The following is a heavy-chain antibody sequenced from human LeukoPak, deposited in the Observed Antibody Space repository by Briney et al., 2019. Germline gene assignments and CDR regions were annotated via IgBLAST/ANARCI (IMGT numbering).Heavy chain of an antibody. CDR2: INHSGST. D-gene: IGHD4-17*01. Sequence: SETLSLTCAVYGGSFSGYYWSWIRQPPGKGLEWIGEINHSGSTNYNPSLKSRVTISVDTSKNQFSLKLSSVTAADTAVYYCARAYGDYGSGSYYFDYWGQGTLVTVSS. CDR3: ARAYGDYGSGSYYFDY. J-gene: IGHJ4*02. CDR1: GGSFSGYY. V-gene: IGHV4-34*01.